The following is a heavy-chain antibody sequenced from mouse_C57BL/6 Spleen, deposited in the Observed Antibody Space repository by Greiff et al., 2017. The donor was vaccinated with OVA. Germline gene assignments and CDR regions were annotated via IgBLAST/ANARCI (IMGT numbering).Heavy chain of an antibody. CDR1: GYTFTSYW. CDR2: IDPSDSYT. V-gene: IGHV1-69*01. J-gene: IGHJ2*01. D-gene: IGHD1-1*01. CDR3: ARGGFITTVLDY. Sequence: QVQLKQPGAELVMPGASVKLSCKASGYTFTSYWMHWVKQRPGQGLEWIGEIDPSDSYTNYNQKFKGKSTLTVDKSSSTAYMQLSSLTSEDSAVYYCARGGFITTVLDYWGQGTTLTVSS.